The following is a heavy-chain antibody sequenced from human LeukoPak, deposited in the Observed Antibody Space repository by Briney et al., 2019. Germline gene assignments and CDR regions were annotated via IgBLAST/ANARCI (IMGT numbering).Heavy chain of an antibody. Sequence: GGSLRLSCAASGFTFSSYGMHWVRQAPGKGLEWVAVISYDGSNKYYADSVKGRFTISRDNSKNTLYLQMNSLRAEDTAVYYCAKGPGIVGARALDYWGQGTLVTVSS. CDR1: GFTFSSYG. D-gene: IGHD1-26*01. J-gene: IGHJ4*02. V-gene: IGHV3-30*18. CDR2: ISYDGSNK. CDR3: AKGPGIVGARALDY.